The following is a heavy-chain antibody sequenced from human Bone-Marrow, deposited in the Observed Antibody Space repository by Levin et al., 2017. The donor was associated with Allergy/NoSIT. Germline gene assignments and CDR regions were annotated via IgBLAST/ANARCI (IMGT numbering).Heavy chain of an antibody. J-gene: IGHJ4*02. CDR3: ASAHRTSWSTMTY. D-gene: IGHD5/OR15-5a*01. V-gene: IGHV3-7*01. CDR1: GFTFSTYW. CDR2: IKQDGSEK. Sequence: GGSLRLSCAASGFTFSTYWMSWVRQAPGKGLEWVANIKQDGSEKYYVASVKGRFTISRDNAKNSVYLQMNSLTVEDTAIYYCASAHRTSWSTMTYWGQGTLVTASS.